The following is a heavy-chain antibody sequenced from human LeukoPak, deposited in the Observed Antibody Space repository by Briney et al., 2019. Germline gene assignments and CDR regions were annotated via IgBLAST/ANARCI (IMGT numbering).Heavy chain of an antibody. CDR1: GASLISYY. Sequence: SETLSLTCTVSGASLISYYWNWIRQPPGKGLEWIGYIYYNGSPSYNPSLKSRVTMSQDTSKNQFSLRLTSVTAADTAVYYCARDSRSYERSGYYHFDYWGQGSLVTVSS. CDR2: IYYNGSP. V-gene: IGHV4-59*01. CDR3: ARDSRSYERSGYYHFDY. D-gene: IGHD3-22*01. J-gene: IGHJ4*02.